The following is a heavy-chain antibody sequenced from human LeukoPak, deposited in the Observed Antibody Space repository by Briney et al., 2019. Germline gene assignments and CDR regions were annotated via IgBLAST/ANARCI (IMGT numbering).Heavy chain of an antibody. V-gene: IGHV4-59*01. CDR2: IYYSGST. CDR3: AGSSYDYGTPY. D-gene: IGHD3-10*01. CDR1: GGSISSYY. J-gene: IGHJ4*02. Sequence: SETLSLTCTVSGGSISSYYWSWIRQPPGKGLEWIGYIYYSGSTNCNPSLKSRVTISVDTSKNQFSLKLSSVTAADTAVYYCAGSSYDYGTPYWGQGTLVTVSS.